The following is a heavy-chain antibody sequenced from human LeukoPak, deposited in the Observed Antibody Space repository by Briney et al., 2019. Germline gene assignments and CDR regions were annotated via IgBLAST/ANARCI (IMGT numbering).Heavy chain of an antibody. CDR2: IYKSGST. V-gene: IGHV4-4*02. J-gene: IGHJ4*02. CDR3: ASASSGWYRQIAV. CDR1: GASISSSNW. D-gene: IGHD6-19*01. Sequence: PSETLSLTCAVSGASISSSNWGSWVRQPPGKGLGGIGEIYKSGSTNYNPSLKSRVTKSGEKTKNHLCWKLGSVTAADTAVYYCASASSGWYRQIAVWGQGTLVTVSS.